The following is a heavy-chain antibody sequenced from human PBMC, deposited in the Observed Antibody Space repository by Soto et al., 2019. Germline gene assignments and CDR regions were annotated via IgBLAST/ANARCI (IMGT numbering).Heavy chain of an antibody. V-gene: IGHV3-15*07. J-gene: IGHJ6*02. Sequence: GGSLRLSCAASVFTFSNAWMNWVRQAPGKGLEWVGRIKSKTDGGTTDYAAPVKGRFTISRDDSKNTLYLQMNSLKTEDTAVYYCTTGATYYDFWSGLRPDVWGQGTTVTVSS. CDR1: VFTFSNAW. CDR3: TTGATYYDFWSGLRPDV. D-gene: IGHD3-3*01. CDR2: IKSKTDGGTT.